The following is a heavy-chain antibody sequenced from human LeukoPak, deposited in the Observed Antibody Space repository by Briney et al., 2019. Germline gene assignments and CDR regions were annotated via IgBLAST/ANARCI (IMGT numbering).Heavy chain of an antibody. CDR2: INHSGST. CDR1: GGSFSGYY. D-gene: IGHD5-18*01. J-gene: IGHJ6*04. Sequence: WETLYLTCAVYGGSFSGYYWRWIRQPPGKGLEWIGEINHSGSTNYHPSLKSRVTISVDTSKNQFSLKLSSVTAADTAVYYCARGAVQLWLRALGDYYYGMDVWGKGTTVTVSS. CDR3: ARGAVQLWLRALGDYYYGMDV. V-gene: IGHV4-34*01.